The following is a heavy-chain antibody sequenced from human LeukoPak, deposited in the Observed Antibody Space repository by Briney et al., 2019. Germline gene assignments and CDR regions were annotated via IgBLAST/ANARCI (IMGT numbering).Heavy chain of an antibody. CDR3: ASAGVDTAMIMNYYYGMDV. J-gene: IGHJ6*02. D-gene: IGHD5-18*01. CDR2: ISGSGDNT. Sequence: GGSLRLSCAASGFTFSSYAMSWVRQAPGKGLEWVSGISGSGDNTYYADSVKGRFTISRDNSKNTLYLQMNSLRAEDTAVYYCASAGVDTAMIMNYYYGMDVWGQGTTVTVSS. CDR1: GFTFSSYA. V-gene: IGHV3-23*01.